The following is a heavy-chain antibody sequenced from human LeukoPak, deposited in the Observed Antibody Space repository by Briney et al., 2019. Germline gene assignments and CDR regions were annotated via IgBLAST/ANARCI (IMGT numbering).Heavy chain of an antibody. CDR2: INQDETEK. J-gene: IGHJ5*02. V-gene: IGHV3-7*01. CDR3: ARELNGAFDP. Sequence: PGGSLRLSCAASGFTFSSYWMNWVRQAPGKGLEWVANINQDETEKYYVDSVRGRFTISRDNAKDSVLLQMNSLRAEDTAVYYCARELNGAFDPWGQGTLVTVSS. CDR1: GFTFSSYW. D-gene: IGHD1-1*01.